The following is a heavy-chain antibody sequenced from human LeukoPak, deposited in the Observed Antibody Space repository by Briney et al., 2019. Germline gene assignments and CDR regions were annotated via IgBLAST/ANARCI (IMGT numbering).Heavy chain of an antibody. CDR3: TRDGVGYSYGYSRFDY. V-gene: IGHV3-49*03. Sequence: GGSLRLSCTASGFTFGGYAMSWFRQAPGKGLEWVGFIRSKAYGGTTEYAASVKGRFTISRDDSKSIAYLQMNSLKTEDTAVYYCTRDGVGYSYGYSRFDYWGQGTLVTVSS. J-gene: IGHJ4*02. CDR1: GFTFGGYA. CDR2: IRSKAYGGTT. D-gene: IGHD5-18*01.